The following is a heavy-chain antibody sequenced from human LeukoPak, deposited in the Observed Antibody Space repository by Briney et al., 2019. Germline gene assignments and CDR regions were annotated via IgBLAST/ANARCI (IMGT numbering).Heavy chain of an antibody. CDR2: INPNSGGT. CDR1: GYTFTGYY. J-gene: IGHJ4*02. D-gene: IGHD3-22*01. CDR3: ARGFYYDPFFDY. Sequence: GASVKVSCKASGYTFTGYYMHWVRQAPGQGLEWMGWINPNSGGTIYAQKFQGRVTMTSDTSIGTAYMELSRLRSDDTAVYYCARGFYYDPFFDYWGQGTLVTVSS. V-gene: IGHV1-2*02.